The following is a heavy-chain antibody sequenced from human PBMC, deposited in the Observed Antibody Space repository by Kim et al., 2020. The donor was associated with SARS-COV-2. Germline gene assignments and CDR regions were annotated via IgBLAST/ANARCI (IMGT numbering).Heavy chain of an antibody. CDR1: GGSISSGDYY. Sequence: SETLSLTCTVSGGSISSGDYYWSWIRQPPGKGLEWIGYIYYTGSSHYNPSLNSRVTIAIDTSKNQFSLKLSSVTAADTAGYYCARGPPMGGGDCDSHWGQGTLVTVSS. J-gene: IGHJ4*02. V-gene: IGHV4-30-4*08. CDR3: ARGPPMGGGDCDSH. CDR2: IYYTGSS. D-gene: IGHD2-21*02.